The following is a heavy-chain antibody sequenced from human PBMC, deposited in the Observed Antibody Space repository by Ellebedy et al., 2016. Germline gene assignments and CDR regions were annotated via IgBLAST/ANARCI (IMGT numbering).Heavy chain of an antibody. CDR1: GGSFSSSPYY. CDR3: LSLQEGSGSRQKALDY. D-gene: IGHD5-12*01. CDR2: FIYSGST. Sequence: SETLSLTCTVSGGSFSSSPYYWGWIRQPPGKGLEWIGSFIYSGSTYYNTSLMSRVTISVDTSKNQFSLNLNSVTAADTAVYYCLSLQEGSGSRQKALDYWGQGTLVTVSS. V-gene: IGHV4-39*01. J-gene: IGHJ4*02.